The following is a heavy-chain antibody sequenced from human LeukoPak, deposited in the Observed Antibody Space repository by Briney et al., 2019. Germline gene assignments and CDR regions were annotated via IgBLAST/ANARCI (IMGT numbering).Heavy chain of an antibody. CDR2: ISAYNGNT. CDR1: GYTFTGYY. D-gene: IGHD1-26*01. CDR3: AREAEYSGSSPDY. J-gene: IGHJ4*02. V-gene: IGHV1-18*04. Sequence: ASVKVSCKASGYTFTGYYMHWVRQAPGQGLEWMGWISAYNGNTNYAQKLQGRVTMTTDTSTSTAYMELRSLRSDDTAVYYCAREAEYSGSSPDYWGQGTLVTVSS.